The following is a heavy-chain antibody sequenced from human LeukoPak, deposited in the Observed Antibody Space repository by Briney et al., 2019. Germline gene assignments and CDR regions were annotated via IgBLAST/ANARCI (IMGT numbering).Heavy chain of an antibody. CDR3: ARDAYGSSVDY. Sequence: PGGSLRLSCAASGFTFSSYWMSWVRQAPGKGLEWVANIKQDGSEKYYVDSVKGRFTISRDNAKNSLYQQMNSLRAEDTAVYYCARDAYGSSVDYWGQGTLVTVSS. J-gene: IGHJ4*02. CDR2: IKQDGSEK. V-gene: IGHV3-7*01. D-gene: IGHD1-26*01. CDR1: GFTFSSYW.